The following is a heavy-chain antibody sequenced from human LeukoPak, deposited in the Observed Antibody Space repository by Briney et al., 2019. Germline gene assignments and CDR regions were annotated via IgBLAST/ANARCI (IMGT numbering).Heavy chain of an antibody. CDR3: AKAAPQYYYDSSGYLNWFDP. CDR1: GFTFSSYW. Sequence: PGGSLRLSCAASGFTFSSYWMYWVRQTPGEGLVWVSRISPDGSHSVNADSVKGRFTISRDNAKNSLYLQMNSLRAEDTAVYYCAKAAPQYYYDSSGYLNWFDPWGQGTLVTVSS. D-gene: IGHD3-22*01. J-gene: IGHJ5*02. CDR2: ISPDGSHS. V-gene: IGHV3-74*01.